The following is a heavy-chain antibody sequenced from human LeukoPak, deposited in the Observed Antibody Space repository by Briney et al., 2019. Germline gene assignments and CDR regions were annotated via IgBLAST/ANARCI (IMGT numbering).Heavy chain of an antibody. V-gene: IGHV4-34*01. CDR3: TRPWQRRYYMDV. J-gene: IGHJ6*03. Sequence: SETLSLTCAVYGESFSGYYWTWVRQPPGKGLEWIGYINHSVRTTYNPSLKSRFIISVDTSKNLFSLNLTSVTAADAAVYYCTRPWQRRYYMDVWGKGTTVAVSS. CDR2: INHSVRT. CDR1: GESFSGYY.